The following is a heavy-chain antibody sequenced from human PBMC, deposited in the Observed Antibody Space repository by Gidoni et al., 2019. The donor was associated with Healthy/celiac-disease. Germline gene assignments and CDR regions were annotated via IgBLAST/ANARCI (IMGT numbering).Heavy chain of an antibody. J-gene: IGHJ6*02. V-gene: IGHV1-8*01. CDR2: MNPNSGNT. D-gene: IGHD1-1*01. Sequence: QVQLVQSGAEVKKPGASVKVSCKASGYTFTSYDINWVRQATGQGLEWMGWMNPNSGNTGYAQKFQGRVTMTRNTSISTAYMELSSLRSEDTAVYYCARASLPRPAYYYGMDVWGQGTTVTVSS. CDR1: GYTFTSYD. CDR3: ARASLPRPAYYYGMDV.